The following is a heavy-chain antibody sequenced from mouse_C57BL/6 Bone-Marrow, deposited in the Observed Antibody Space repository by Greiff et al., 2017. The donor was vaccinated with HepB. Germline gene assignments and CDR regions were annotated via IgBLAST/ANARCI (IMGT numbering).Heavy chain of an antibody. V-gene: IGHV5-2*01. J-gene: IGHJ3*01. CDR3: ARIYYDYDSAWFAY. D-gene: IGHD2-4*01. CDR2: INSDGGST. Sequence: DVQLQESGGGLVQPGESLKLSCESNEYEFPSHDMSWVRKTPEKRLELVAAINSDGGSTYYPDTMERRFIISRDNTKKTLYPQMSSLRSEDTALYYCARIYYDYDSAWFAYWGQGTLVTVSA. CDR1: EYEFPSHD.